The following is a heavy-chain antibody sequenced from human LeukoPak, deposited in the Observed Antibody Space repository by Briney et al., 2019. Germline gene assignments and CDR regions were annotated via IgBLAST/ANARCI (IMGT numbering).Heavy chain of an antibody. CDR2: ISSSSSFR. J-gene: IGHJ4*02. CDR1: GFNFSSYS. D-gene: IGHD3-22*01. V-gene: IGHV3-21*01. Sequence: GGSLRLSCAASGFNFSSYSMNWVRQAPGKGLEWVSSISSSSSFRYYADSVKGRFTISRNNAKNSLYLQMNSLRAEDTAVYYCARESSGYFYWGQGTLVTVSS. CDR3: ARESSGYFY.